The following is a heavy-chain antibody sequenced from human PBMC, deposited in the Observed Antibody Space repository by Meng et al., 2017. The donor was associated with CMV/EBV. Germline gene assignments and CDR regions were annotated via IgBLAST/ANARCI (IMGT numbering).Heavy chain of an antibody. J-gene: IGHJ4*02. Sequence: GESLKISCAASGFTFSDYYMSWIRQAPGKGLEWVSYISSSGSTIYYADSVKGRFTISSDNAKNSLYLQMNSLRAEDTAVYYCARDRPDYYYDSSGYYSNWGQGTLVTVSS. CDR2: ISSSGSTI. D-gene: IGHD3-22*01. CDR1: GFTFSDYY. CDR3: ARDRPDYYYDSSGYYSN. V-gene: IGHV3-11*01.